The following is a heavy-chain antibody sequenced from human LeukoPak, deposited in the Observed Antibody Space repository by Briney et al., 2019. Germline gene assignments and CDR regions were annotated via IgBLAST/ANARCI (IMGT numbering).Heavy chain of an antibody. CDR2: IRSKAYGGTT. V-gene: IGHV3-49*04. J-gene: IGHJ1*01. D-gene: IGHD6-6*01. Sequence: TGGSLRLSCTASGFTFGDYAMSWVCQAPGKGLEWVGFIRSKAYGGTTEYAASVKDRFTISRDDSKSIAYLQMNSLKTEDTAVYYCTPYSSSSYFQHWGQGTLVTVSS. CDR1: GFTFGDYA. CDR3: TPYSSSSYFQH.